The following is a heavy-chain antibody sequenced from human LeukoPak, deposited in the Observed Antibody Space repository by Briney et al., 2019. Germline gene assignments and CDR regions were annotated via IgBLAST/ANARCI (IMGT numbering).Heavy chain of an antibody. CDR3: ARVSDDSGWNFDY. J-gene: IGHJ4*02. D-gene: IGHD6-19*01. CDR1: GYTFTNYG. V-gene: IGHV1-3*01. Sequence: ASVKVSCKASGYTFTNYGISWVRQAPGQGLEWMGWINAGNGNRKYSQKFQDRVTITRETSATTAYMELNSLTSEDTAVYYCARVSDDSGWNFDYWGQGTLVTVSS. CDR2: INAGNGNR.